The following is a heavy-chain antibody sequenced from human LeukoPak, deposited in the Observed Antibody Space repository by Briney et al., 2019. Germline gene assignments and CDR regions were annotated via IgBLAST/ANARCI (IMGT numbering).Heavy chain of an antibody. CDR2: IYSGGSP. CDR1: GFTVNSNY. J-gene: IGHJ4*02. V-gene: IGHV3-53*01. D-gene: IGHD3-10*01. Sequence: GESLKISCGVSGFTVNSNYMTWVRQAPGKGLEWVSVIYSGGSPYYADSVKGRFTISRHNYENTVYLQMNSLRVEDTAVYYCARVAWFGTFGYGRYFDYWGQGTLVTVAS. CDR3: ARVAWFGTFGYGRYFDY.